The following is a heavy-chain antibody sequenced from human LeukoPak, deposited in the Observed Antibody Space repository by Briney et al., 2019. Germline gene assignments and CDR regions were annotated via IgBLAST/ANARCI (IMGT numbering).Heavy chain of an antibody. V-gene: IGHV2-5*02. J-gene: IGHJ5*02. D-gene: IGHD6-13*01. CDR1: GFSLSISTVG. Sequence: SGPTLVNPTQALTLTCTFSGFSLSISTVGVAWIRQPPGKALEWLAVIYWDDDKRYSPSLKSRLTITKDTSKNQVVLTMTNMASVDTGTYYCARFHSSSPDWFDPWGQGTLVTVAS. CDR3: ARFHSSSPDWFDP. CDR2: IYWDDDK.